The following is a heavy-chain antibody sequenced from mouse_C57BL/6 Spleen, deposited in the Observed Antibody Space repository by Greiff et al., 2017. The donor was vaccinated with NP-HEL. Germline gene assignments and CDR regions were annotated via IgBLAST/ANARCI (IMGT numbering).Heavy chain of an antibody. CDR3: ARYYSNFYAMDY. CDR2: IDPSDSYT. V-gene: IGHV1-69*01. CDR1: GYTFTSYW. J-gene: IGHJ4*01. Sequence: QVHVKQPGAELVMPGASVKLSCKASGYTFTSYWMHWVKQRPGQGLEWIGEIDPSDSYTNYNQKFKGKSTLTVDKSSSTAYMQLSSLTSEDSAVYYCARYYSNFYAMDYWGQGTSVTVSS. D-gene: IGHD2-5*01.